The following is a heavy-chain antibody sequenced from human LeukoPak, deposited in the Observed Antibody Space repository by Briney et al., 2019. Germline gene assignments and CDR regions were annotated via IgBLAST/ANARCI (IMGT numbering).Heavy chain of an antibody. CDR1: GYTLTELS. Sequence: RASVKVSCKVSGYTLTELSMHWVRQAPGEGLEWMGGFDPEDGETIYAQKFQGRVTMTEDTSTDTAYMELSSLRSEDTAVYYCATDRVRKEYYDSSGYLYYFDYWGQGTLVTVSS. CDR3: ATDRVRKEYYDSSGYLYYFDY. D-gene: IGHD3-22*01. J-gene: IGHJ4*02. CDR2: FDPEDGET. V-gene: IGHV1-24*01.